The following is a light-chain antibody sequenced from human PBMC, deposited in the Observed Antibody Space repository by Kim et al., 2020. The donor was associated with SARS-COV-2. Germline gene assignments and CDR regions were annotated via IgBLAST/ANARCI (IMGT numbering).Light chain of an antibody. CDR1: ALPKQY. V-gene: IGLV3-25*03. CDR2: EDT. J-gene: IGLJ3*02. CDR3: QSADSTDTFWV. Sequence: PVQTARITCPGDALPKQYAYWFQQKPGQAPVVVIYEDTERPSGIPERFSGSTSGTTVTLTISGVQAEDEADYYCQSADSTDTFWVFGGGTQLTVL.